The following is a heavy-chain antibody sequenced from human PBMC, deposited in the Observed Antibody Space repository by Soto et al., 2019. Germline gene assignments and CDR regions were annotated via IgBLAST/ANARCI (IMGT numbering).Heavy chain of an antibody. CDR3: ARGRKDIVVVPAATDYYYYMDV. V-gene: IGHV1-2*04. CDR1: GYTFTGYY. D-gene: IGHD2-2*01. Sequence: ASVKVSCKASGYTFTGYYMHWVRQAPGQGLEWMGWINPNSGGTNYAQKFQGWVTMTRDTSISTAYMELSRLRSDDTAVYYCARGRKDIVVVPAATDYYYYMDVWGKGTTVTVSS. CDR2: INPNSGGT. J-gene: IGHJ6*03.